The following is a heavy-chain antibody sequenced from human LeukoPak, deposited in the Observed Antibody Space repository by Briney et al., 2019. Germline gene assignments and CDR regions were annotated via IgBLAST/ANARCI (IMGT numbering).Heavy chain of an antibody. CDR3: ASPLFGGVIVMGSDAFDI. J-gene: IGHJ3*02. V-gene: IGHV3-21*01. D-gene: IGHD3-16*02. CDR1: GFTFSSYS. Sequence: GGSLRLSCAASGFTFSSYSMNWVRQAPGKGLEWISSISSSSSYIYYADSVKGRFTISRDNAKNSLYLQMNSLRAEDTAAYYCASPLFGGVIVMGSDAFDIWGQGTMVTASS. CDR2: ISSSSSYI.